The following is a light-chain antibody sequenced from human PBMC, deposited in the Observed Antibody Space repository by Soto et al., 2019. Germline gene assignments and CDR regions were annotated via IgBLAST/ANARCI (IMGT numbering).Light chain of an antibody. CDR1: QSVSSSY. CDR2: GAS. V-gene: IGKV3-20*01. CDR3: QQYGSSLWT. Sequence: EIVLTQSPGTLSLSPGERATLSCRASQSVSSSYLAWYQQKPGQAPRLLIYGASSRATGIPDRFSGSGSGTDFTLTISRLEPEDFEVYYCQQYGSSLWTLGQGPKVDI. J-gene: IGKJ1*01.